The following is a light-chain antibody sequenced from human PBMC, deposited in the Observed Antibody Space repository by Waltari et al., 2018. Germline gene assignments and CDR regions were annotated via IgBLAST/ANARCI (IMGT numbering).Light chain of an antibody. V-gene: IGLV8-61*01. CDR1: SGAVSTSSH. CDR2: STN. Sequence: QTVVTQAPSFSVSPGGPVTLTCGFSSGAVSTSSHPSWHQQTPGQAPRTLIYSTNTRSSGVPDRFSGSILGNKAALTITGAQADDESDYYCVLYMGSGISVFGGGTKLTVL. CDR3: VLYMGSGISV. J-gene: IGLJ3*02.